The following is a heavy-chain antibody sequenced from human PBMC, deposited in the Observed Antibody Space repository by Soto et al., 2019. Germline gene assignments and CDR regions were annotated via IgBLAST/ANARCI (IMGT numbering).Heavy chain of an antibody. CDR1: GGSFSGYY. J-gene: IGHJ4*02. D-gene: IGHD5-18*01. Sequence: QVQLQQWGAGLLKPSETLSLTCAVYGGSFSGYYWSWIRQPPGKGLEWIGEINHSGSTNYNPSLRSRVTISVDTSKNQFSLKLSSVTAADTAVYYCARGFGGYSYGYRAFDYWGQGTLVTVSS. V-gene: IGHV4-34*01. CDR2: INHSGST. CDR3: ARGFGGYSYGYRAFDY.